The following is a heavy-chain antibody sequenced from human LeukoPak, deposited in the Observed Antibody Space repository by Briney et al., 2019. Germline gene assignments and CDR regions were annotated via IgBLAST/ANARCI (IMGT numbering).Heavy chain of an antibody. CDR2: ISSSSTI. CDR3: ARDYGDYSSLYFDY. Sequence: GGSLRLSCAASGFTFSSYSMNRVRQAPGKGLEWVSYISSSSTIYYADSVKGRFTISRDNAKNSLYLQMNSLRAEDTAVYYCARDYGDYSSLYFDYWGQGTLVTVSS. V-gene: IGHV3-48*01. D-gene: IGHD4-17*01. CDR1: GFTFSSYS. J-gene: IGHJ4*02.